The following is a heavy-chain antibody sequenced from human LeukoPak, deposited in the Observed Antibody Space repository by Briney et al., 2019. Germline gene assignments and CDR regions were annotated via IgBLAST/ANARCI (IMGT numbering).Heavy chain of an antibody. J-gene: IGHJ6*02. CDR3: AKNMNYYYYYGMDV. D-gene: IGHD1/OR15-1a*01. CDR2: ISGSGGST. Sequence: PGGSLRLSCAASGFTFSSYAMDWVRQAPGKGLEWVSGISGSGGSTYYADSVKGRFTISRDNSKNTLYLQMNSLRAEDTAVYYCAKNMNYYYYYGMDVWGQGTTVTVSS. V-gene: IGHV3-23*01. CDR1: GFTFSSYA.